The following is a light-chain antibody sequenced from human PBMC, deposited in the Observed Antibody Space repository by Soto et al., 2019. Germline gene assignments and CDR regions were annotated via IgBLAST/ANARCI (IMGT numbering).Light chain of an antibody. V-gene: IGLV1-44*01. Sequence: QSVLTQPPSASGTPGQRVTISCSGSSSNIGSNTVNWYQQLPGTAPKLLIYSNNQRPSGVPDRFSGSKSGTSASLAISGLQYEDEADYYCAAWDDSLNGWVFGRGTKLTVL. CDR2: SNN. CDR1: SSNIGSNT. J-gene: IGLJ3*02. CDR3: AAWDDSLNGWV.